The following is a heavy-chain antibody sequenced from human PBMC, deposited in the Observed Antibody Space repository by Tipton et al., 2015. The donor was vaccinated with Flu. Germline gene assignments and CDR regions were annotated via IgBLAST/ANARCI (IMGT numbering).Heavy chain of an antibody. CDR1: GFTFSSYW. CDR3: ARAPLNLGYCSSTSCLTYYYYGMDV. J-gene: IGHJ6*02. CDR2: IKQDGSEK. V-gene: IGHV3-7*01. Sequence: SLRLSCAASGFTFSSYWMSWVRQAPGKGLEWVANIKQDGSEKYYVDSVKGRFTISRDNAKNSLYLQMNSLRAEDTAVYYCARAPLNLGYCSSTSCLTYYYYGMDVWGQGTTVTVSS. D-gene: IGHD2-2*01.